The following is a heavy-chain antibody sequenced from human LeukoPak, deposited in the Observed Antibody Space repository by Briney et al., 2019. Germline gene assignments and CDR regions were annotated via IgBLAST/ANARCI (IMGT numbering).Heavy chain of an antibody. CDR2: IKQDGSEK. CDR3: ARAGYTYTTLYS. D-gene: IGHD5-18*01. J-gene: IGHJ4*02. CDR1: GFTFSHYW. V-gene: IGHV3-7*01. Sequence: GGSLRLSCAASGFTFSHYWMTWIRQAPGKGLEWVANIKQDGSEKYYVDSVKGRFTISRDNAKNSLYLQMNSLRVDDTALYYCARAGYTYTTLYSWGQGTLVTVSS.